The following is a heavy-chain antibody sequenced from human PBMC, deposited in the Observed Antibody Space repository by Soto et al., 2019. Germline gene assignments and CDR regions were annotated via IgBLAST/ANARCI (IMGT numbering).Heavy chain of an antibody. J-gene: IGHJ6*03. CDR1: GFTFSSYW. V-gene: IGHV3-74*01. Sequence: EVQLVESGGGLVQPGGSLRLSCAASGFTFSSYWMHWVRQAPGKGLVWVSRINSDGSSTSYAESVKGRFTISRDNAKNTLYLQMNSLRAEDTAVYYCARCFSCEQWLPPDYYYYMDVWGKGTTVTVSS. CDR2: INSDGSST. D-gene: IGHD6-19*01. CDR3: ARCFSCEQWLPPDYYYYMDV.